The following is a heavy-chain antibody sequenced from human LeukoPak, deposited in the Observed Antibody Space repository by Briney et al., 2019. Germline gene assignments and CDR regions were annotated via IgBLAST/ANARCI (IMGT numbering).Heavy chain of an antibody. Sequence: PGRSLRLSCAASGFTFDDYAMHWVRQAPGKGLEWVSGISWNSGSIGYADSVKGRFTISRDNAKNSLYLQMNSLRAEDTALYYCAKGLGYSYGYLFDYWGQGTLVTVSS. CDR3: AKGLGYSYGYLFDY. D-gene: IGHD5-18*01. J-gene: IGHJ4*02. CDR2: ISWNSGSI. V-gene: IGHV3-9*01. CDR1: GFTFDDYA.